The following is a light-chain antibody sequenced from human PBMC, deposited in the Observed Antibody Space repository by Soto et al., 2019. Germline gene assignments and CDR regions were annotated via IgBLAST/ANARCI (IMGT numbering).Light chain of an antibody. CDR3: QQYYRTPIT. Sequence: DIVMTQSPDPLSVSVGERTTINCRSSPTDLHNSNNKNYLGWYQQKPGQPPKLLIYWASPRESGVPDRFSGSGSGTDFTLPISSLQVEDAAGYSCQQYYRTPITFGGGTKVDIK. CDR2: WAS. J-gene: IGKJ4*01. V-gene: IGKV4-1*01. CDR1: PTDLHNSNNKNY.